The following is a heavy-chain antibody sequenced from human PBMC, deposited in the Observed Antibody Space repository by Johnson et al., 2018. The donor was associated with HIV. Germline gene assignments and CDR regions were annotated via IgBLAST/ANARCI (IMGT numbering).Heavy chain of an antibody. V-gene: IGHV3-30*04. J-gene: IGHJ3*02. Sequence: QVQLVESGGGVVQPGRSLRLSCAASGFTFSSYAMHWVRQAPGKGLEWVAVISYDGSNKYYEDSVKGRFTISRANSKNTLYLQMNSLRAEDTAVYYCARGPGLFSRPEQFAFDIWGQGTMVTVSS. D-gene: IGHD2-2*01. CDR1: GFTFSSYA. CDR3: ARGPGLFSRPEQFAFDI. CDR2: ISYDGSNK.